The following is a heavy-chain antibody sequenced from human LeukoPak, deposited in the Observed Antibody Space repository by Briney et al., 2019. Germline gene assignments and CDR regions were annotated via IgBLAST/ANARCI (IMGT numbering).Heavy chain of an antibody. CDR2: INAGNGNT. V-gene: IGHV1-3*03. D-gene: IGHD1-26*01. J-gene: IGHJ4*02. CDR1: GYTFTSYA. CDR3: ARPRRSGSYYWDY. Sequence: ASVKVSCKASGYTFTSYAMHWVRQAPGQRLEWMGWINAGNGNTKYSQEFQGRVTITRNTSISTAYMELSSLRSEDTAVYYCARPRRSGSYYWDYWGQGTLVTVSS.